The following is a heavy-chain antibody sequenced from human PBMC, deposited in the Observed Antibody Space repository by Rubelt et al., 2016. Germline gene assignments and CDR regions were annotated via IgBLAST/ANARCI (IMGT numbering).Heavy chain of an antibody. J-gene: IGHJ4*02. Sequence: QVQLQQWGAGLLKPSETLSLTCAVYGGSFSGYYWSWIRQPPGKGLEWIGEINHSGSTNYNPSLKRRVTISVDTSKNQFSLKLSSVTAADTAVYYCARTTVGPTAFDYWGQGTLVTVSS. CDR3: ARTTVGPTAFDY. CDR2: INHSGST. CDR1: GGSFSGYY. D-gene: IGHD1-26*01. V-gene: IGHV4-34*01.